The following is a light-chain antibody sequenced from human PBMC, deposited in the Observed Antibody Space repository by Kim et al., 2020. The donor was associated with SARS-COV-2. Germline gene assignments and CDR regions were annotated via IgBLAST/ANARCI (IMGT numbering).Light chain of an antibody. CDR2: GAS. CDR3: HQYNNWHA. J-gene: IGKJ2*01. Sequence: EIVMTQSPGTLSVSPGERVTLSCRASQSVSSNLAWYQQKPGQAPRLIIYGASTRASGIPVRFSGSGSGTEFTLTISSLQSEDFAVYYCHQYNNWHAFGQGTKVDIK. CDR1: QSVSSN. V-gene: IGKV3-15*01.